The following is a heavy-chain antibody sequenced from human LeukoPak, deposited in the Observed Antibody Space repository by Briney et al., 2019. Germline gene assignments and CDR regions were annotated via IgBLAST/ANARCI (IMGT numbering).Heavy chain of an antibody. CDR1: GLAFNTYG. CDR2: ISSSGSTI. Sequence: GGSLRLSCAASGLAFNTYGMNWVRQAPGKGLEWVSFISSSGSTIYYALSVKGRFTISRDNAKNSLYLQMNSLRAEDTGVYYCARGHSSGWLYYFDYWGQGTLVTVSS. CDR3: ARGHSSGWLYYFDY. D-gene: IGHD6-19*01. V-gene: IGHV3-48*03. J-gene: IGHJ4*02.